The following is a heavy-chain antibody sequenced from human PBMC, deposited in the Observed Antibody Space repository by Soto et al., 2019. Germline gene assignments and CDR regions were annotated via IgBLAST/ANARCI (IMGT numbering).Heavy chain of an antibody. CDR1: GGSISSSSYY. D-gene: IGHD6-6*01. CDR3: ARRVTDSSSSPSRNNWFDP. Sequence: QLQLQESGPGLVKPSETLSLTCTVSGGSISSSSYYWGWIRQPPGKGLEWIGSIYYSGSTYYNPSLKSRVTISVDTSKNQCSLRLSSVTAADTAVYYCARRVTDSSSSPSRNNWFDPWGQGTLVTVSS. V-gene: IGHV4-39*01. J-gene: IGHJ5*02. CDR2: IYYSGST.